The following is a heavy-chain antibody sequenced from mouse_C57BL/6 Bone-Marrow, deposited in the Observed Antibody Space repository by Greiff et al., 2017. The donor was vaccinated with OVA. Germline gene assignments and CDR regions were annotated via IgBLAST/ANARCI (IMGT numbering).Heavy chain of an antibody. V-gene: IGHV1-19*01. CDR1: GYTFTDYY. CDR3: AREEGFLLGYFDV. CDR2: INPYNGGT. D-gene: IGHD1-1*01. J-gene: IGHJ1*03. Sequence: VQLQQSGPVLVKPGASVKMSCKASGYTFTDYYMNWVKQSHGKSLEWIGVINPYNGGTSYNQKFKGKATLTVDKSSSTAYMDLNSLTSEDSAVYYCAREEGFLLGYFDVWGTGTTVTVSS.